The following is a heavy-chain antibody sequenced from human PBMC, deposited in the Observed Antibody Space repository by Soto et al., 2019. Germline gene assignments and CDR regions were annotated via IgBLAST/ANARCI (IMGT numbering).Heavy chain of an antibody. V-gene: IGHV3-13*01. J-gene: IGHJ4*02. D-gene: IGHD2-15*01. Sequence: GALRLSCEASGFTFSGFDMHWVRQPTGKGLEWVSTIGTAGDTYYAVSVKGRFTISRDNAKNSLSLQMNSLRAGDTAVYFCARGQEVGAHFFDSWGQGTQVTVSS. CDR1: GFTFSGFD. CDR3: ARGQEVGAHFFDS. CDR2: IGTAGDT.